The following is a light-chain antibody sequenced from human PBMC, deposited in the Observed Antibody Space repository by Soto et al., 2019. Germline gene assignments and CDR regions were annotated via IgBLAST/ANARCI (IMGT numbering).Light chain of an antibody. J-gene: IGKJ1*01. CDR1: QSISTW. Sequence: DVQMTQSPSTLSASVGDRVTITCRASQSISTWLAWYQQKPGKAPKLLIYDASSLKSGVPSRFSGGGSGTEFTLTIISLQPDDFATYYCQQYNTNWWTFGKGTKVDIK. V-gene: IGKV1-5*01. CDR2: DAS. CDR3: QQYNTNWWT.